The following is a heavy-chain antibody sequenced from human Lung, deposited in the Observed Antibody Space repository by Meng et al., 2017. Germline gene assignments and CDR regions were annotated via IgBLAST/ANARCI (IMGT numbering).Heavy chain of an antibody. CDR1: GYNFPDYY. D-gene: IGHD6-25*01. J-gene: IGHJ4*02. CDR2: INPKSGDT. Sequence: VQLGQSGADVKEPGAAVKVSCKPSGYNFPDYYIHWVRRAPGQGLEWMRRINPKSGDTHYAQKFQARVTMTGDTSISTAYMELSGLRSDDTAMYYCARDEDISAAGKLFGDYWGQGTLVTVSS. V-gene: IGHV1-2*06. CDR3: ARDEDISAAGKLFGDY.